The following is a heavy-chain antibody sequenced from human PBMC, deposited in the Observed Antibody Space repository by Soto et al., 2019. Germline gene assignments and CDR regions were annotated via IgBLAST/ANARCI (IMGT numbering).Heavy chain of an antibody. V-gene: IGHV4-39*07. D-gene: IGHD3-22*01. J-gene: IGHJ6*02. CDR1: GGSISSSSYY. CDR2: IYYSGST. Sequence: SETLSLTCTVSGGSISSSSYYWGWIRQPPGKGLEWIGSIYYSGSTYYNPSLKSRVTISVDTSKNQFSLKLSSVTAADTAVYYCARDQVVPSYYYGMDVWGQGTTVTVSS. CDR3: ARDQVVPSYYYGMDV.